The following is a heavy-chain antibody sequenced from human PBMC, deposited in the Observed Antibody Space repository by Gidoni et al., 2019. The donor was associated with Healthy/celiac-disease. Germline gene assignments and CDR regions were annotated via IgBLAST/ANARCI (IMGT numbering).Heavy chain of an antibody. Sequence: QVQLVQSWAEVTKPGSSVKVSCKASGGPFSSYAISWVRQAPGQGLAWMGGIIPIFGTASYAQKFQGRVTITADESTSTAYMELSSLRSEDTAVYYCASVGPSTTVTAYGMDVWGQGTTVTVSS. CDR3: ASVGPSTTVTAYGMDV. V-gene: IGHV1-69*01. CDR1: GGPFSSYA. J-gene: IGHJ6*02. CDR2: IIPIFGTA. D-gene: IGHD4-17*01.